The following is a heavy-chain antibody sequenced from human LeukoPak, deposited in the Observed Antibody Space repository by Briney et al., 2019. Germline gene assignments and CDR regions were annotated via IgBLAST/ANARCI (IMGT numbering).Heavy chain of an antibody. V-gene: IGHV3-23*01. Sequence: GGTLRLSCAASGFTFSSYAMRWVRQPPGKGLEWVSAISGSGGSKYYADSVKGRCTISRDKSKNTLYLQMNSLRAEDTAVYYCARRNIAAAALDYWGQGTLVTVSS. D-gene: IGHD6-13*01. J-gene: IGHJ4*02. CDR1: GFTFSSYA. CDR2: ISGSGGSK. CDR3: ARRNIAAAALDY.